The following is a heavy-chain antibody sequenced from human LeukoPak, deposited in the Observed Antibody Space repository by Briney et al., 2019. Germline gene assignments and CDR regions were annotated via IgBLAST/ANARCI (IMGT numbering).Heavy chain of an antibody. CDR2: VIPIFGTA. CDR3: AREGRDPESDYYYGMDV. Sequence: GSSVKVSCKASGGTFSSYAISWVRQAPGQGLEWMGGVIPIFGTANYAQKFQGRVTITVDESTSTAYMELSSLRSEDTAVYYCAREGRDPESDYYYGMDVWGQGTTVTVSS. CDR1: GGTFSSYA. D-gene: IGHD1-14*01. J-gene: IGHJ6*02. V-gene: IGHV1-69*01.